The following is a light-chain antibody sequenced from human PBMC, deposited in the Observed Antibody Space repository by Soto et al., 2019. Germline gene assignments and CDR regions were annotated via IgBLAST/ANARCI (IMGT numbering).Light chain of an antibody. CDR2: EVS. CDR1: SSDVGGYNF. V-gene: IGLV2-14*01. Sequence: QSVLTQPASVSGSPGHSITISCTGSSSDVGGYNFVSWYQHHPGTPPKLIIYEVSHRPSGVSHRFSGSKSANTASLTISGLQVEDEADYFCGSYSSTTTREVFGTGTKVTVL. J-gene: IGLJ1*01. CDR3: GSYSSTTTREV.